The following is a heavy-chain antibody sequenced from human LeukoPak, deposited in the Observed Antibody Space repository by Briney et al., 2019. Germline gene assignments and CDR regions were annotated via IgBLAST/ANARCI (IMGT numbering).Heavy chain of an antibody. CDR3: AKGGWVSPFEY. CDR1: GFKFSIYV. J-gene: IGHJ4*02. CDR2: IRTDGTA. Sequence: GGSLRLSCAASGFKFSIYVMSWVRQAPGKGVEWVSLIRTDGTAYYPDSVKGRFSVFRDNSRNTLYLQINSLRADDTATYYCAKGGWVSPFEYWGQGSLVTVSS. V-gene: IGHV3-23*01. D-gene: IGHD6-19*01.